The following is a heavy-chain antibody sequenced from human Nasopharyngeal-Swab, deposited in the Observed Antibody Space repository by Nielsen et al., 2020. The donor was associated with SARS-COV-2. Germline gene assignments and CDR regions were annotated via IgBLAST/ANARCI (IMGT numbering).Heavy chain of an antibody. Sequence: VRQAPGKVLEWVSGINWNGGSTGYADSVKGRFTISRDNAKNSLYLQMNSLRAEDTALYHCAREGSYRDFDYWGQGTLVTVSS. J-gene: IGHJ4*02. CDR3: AREGSYRDFDY. CDR2: INWNGGST. D-gene: IGHD1-26*01. V-gene: IGHV3-20*01.